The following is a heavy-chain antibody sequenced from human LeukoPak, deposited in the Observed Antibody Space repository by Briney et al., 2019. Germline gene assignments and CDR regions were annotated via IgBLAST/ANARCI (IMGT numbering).Heavy chain of an antibody. Sequence: ASVKVSCKASGYTFTGYYMHWVRQAPGQGLEWMGWINPNSGGTNCAQKFQGWVTMTRDTSISTAYMELSRLRSDDTAVYYCARGPSGLPDYYYGMDVWGQGTTVTVSS. CDR3: ARGPSGLPDYYYGMDV. J-gene: IGHJ6*02. CDR2: INPNSGGT. V-gene: IGHV1-2*04. D-gene: IGHD3-10*01. CDR1: GYTFTGYY.